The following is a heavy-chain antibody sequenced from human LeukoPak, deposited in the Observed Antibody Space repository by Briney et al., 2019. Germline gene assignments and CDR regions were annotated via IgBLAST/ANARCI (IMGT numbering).Heavy chain of an antibody. D-gene: IGHD1-26*01. CDR3: ARDKIVGATYFDY. J-gene: IGHJ4*02. Sequence: EAGGSLRLSCTVSGFTVSSNSMSWVRQAPGKGLEWVSFIYSDNTHYSDSVKGRFTISRDNSKNTLYLQMNSLRAEDTAVYYCARDKIVGATYFDYWGQGTLVTVSS. V-gene: IGHV3-53*01. CDR2: IYSDNT. CDR1: GFTVSSNS.